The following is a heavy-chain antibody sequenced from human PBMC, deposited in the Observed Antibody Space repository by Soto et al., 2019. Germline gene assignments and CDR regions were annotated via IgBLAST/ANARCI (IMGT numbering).Heavy chain of an antibody. Sequence: GESLKISCKGSGYSFTSYWIGWVRQMPGKGLEWMGIIYPGDSDTRYSPSFQGQVTISADKSISTAYLQWSSLKASDTAMYYCARHRAVAGTIDYYYGMDVWGQGTTVTVSS. CDR3: ARHRAVAGTIDYYYGMDV. D-gene: IGHD6-19*01. J-gene: IGHJ6*02. CDR2: IYPGDSDT. CDR1: GYSFTSYW. V-gene: IGHV5-51*01.